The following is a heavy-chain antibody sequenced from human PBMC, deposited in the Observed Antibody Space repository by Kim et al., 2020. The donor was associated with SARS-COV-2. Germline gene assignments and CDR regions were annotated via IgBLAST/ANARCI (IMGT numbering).Heavy chain of an antibody. CDR3: ARASAWFGDLSYFDY. V-gene: IGHV4-59*01. D-gene: IGHD3-10*01. J-gene: IGHJ4*02. Sequence: PSLKSRVTISVDTSKNQFSLKLSSVTAADTAMYYCARASAWFGDLSYFDYWGQGTLVTVFS.